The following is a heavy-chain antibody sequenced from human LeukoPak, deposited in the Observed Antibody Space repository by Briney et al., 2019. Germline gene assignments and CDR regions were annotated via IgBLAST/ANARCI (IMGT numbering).Heavy chain of an antibody. CDR3: AKGNPGYSSGWYVGVLGDYFDY. V-gene: IGHV3-9*01. CDR1: GFTLADYA. Sequence: PGRSLRPSCAASGFTLADYAMRWVRQAPGKGLEWVSGISWNSGNIGYADSVTGRLTISRDNAKNSLYLQINSLRAEDTALYYCAKGNPGYSSGWYVGVLGDYFDYWGQGTLVTVSS. J-gene: IGHJ4*02. CDR2: ISWNSGNI. D-gene: IGHD6-19*01.